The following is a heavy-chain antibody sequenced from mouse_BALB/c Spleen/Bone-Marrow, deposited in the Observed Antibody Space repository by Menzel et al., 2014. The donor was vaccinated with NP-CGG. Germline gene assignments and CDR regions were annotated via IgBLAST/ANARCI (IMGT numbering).Heavy chain of an antibody. J-gene: IGHJ3*01. D-gene: IGHD2-4*01. CDR2: INNNGGDT. CDR1: GFTFSSYG. CDR3: ARGYDYSSWFAY. Sequence: EVQLQQSGGGLVQPGGSLKLSCAASGFTFSSYGMSWVRQTPDKRLEMIATINNNGGDTYYPDSVKGRFTISRDNARNTLYLQMSIPKSEDTAMYYCARGYDYSSWFAYWGQGTLVTVAP. V-gene: IGHV5-6-3*01.